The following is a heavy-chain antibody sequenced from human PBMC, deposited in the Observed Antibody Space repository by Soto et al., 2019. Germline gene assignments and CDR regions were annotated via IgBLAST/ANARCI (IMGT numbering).Heavy chain of an antibody. J-gene: IGHJ4*02. V-gene: IGHV5-51*01. CDR3: ARAGTAACFDY. CDR1: GYSFTNYW. Sequence: PVESLKFSCPGSGYSFTNYWIGCVRQMSGKGLECMGIIYPGDSATRYSPSFQGQVIISADKSISTAYLQRRSLKASDTAMYYCARAGTAACFDYWGQGTLVTVYS. D-gene: IGHD1-7*01. CDR2: IYPGDSAT.